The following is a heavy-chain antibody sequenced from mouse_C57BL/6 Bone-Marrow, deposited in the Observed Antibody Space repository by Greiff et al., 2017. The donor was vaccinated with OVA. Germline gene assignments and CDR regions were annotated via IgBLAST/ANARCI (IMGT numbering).Heavy chain of an antibody. CDR3: ARGYGCGGYYAMDY. V-gene: IGHV5-15*01. CDR1: GFTFSDYG. D-gene: IGHD2-10*02. Sequence: EVKLVESGGGLVQPGGSLKLSCAASGFTFSDYGMAWVRQAPRKGPEWVASISNLAYSIYYADTVKGRFTISRANAKNTLYLEMSSLRSEDTAMYYCARGYGCGGYYAMDYWGQGTSVTVSS. J-gene: IGHJ4*01. CDR2: ISNLAYSI.